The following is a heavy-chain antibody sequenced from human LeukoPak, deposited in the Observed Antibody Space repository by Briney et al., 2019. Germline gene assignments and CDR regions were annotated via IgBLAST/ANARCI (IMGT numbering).Heavy chain of an antibody. V-gene: IGHV3-48*02. CDR1: GFSFSSYS. J-gene: IGHJ4*02. Sequence: GGSLRLSCAASGFSFSSYSMNWDRQAPGKGLEWVSYISSSSSTIYYADSVKGRFIISRDNAKNSLYLQMNSLSDEDTAVYYCARALPPGSSGWYLGYWGQGTLVTVSS. CDR3: ARALPPGSSGWYLGY. CDR2: ISSSSSTI. D-gene: IGHD6-19*01.